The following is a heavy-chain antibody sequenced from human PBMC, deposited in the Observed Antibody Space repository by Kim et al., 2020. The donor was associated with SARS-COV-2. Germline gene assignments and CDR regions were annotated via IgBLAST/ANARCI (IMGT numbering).Heavy chain of an antibody. CDR3: ARVHYYYDSSGYYQDAGDAFDI. J-gene: IGHJ3*02. CDR1: GYTFTSYY. D-gene: IGHD3-22*01. CDR2: INPSGGST. V-gene: IGHV1-46*01. Sequence: ASVKVSCKASGYTFTSYYMHWVRQAPGQGLEWMGIINPSGGSTSYAQKFQGRVTMTRDTSTSTVYMELSSLRSEDTAVYYCARVHYYYDSSGYYQDAGDAFDIWGQGTMVTVSS.